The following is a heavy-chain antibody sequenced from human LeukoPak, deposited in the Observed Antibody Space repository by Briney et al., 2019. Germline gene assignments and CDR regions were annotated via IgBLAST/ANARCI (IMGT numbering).Heavy chain of an antibody. CDR3: ARYWLQSLERGGYFDY. CDR1: GGTFSSYA. V-gene: IGHV1-18*01. Sequence: ASVKVSCKASGGTFSSYAISWVRQAPGQGLEWMGWISAYNGNTNYAQKLQGRVTMTTDTSTSTAYMELRSLRSDDTAVYYCARYWLQSLERGGYFDYWGQGTLVTVSS. D-gene: IGHD5-24*01. J-gene: IGHJ4*02. CDR2: ISAYNGNT.